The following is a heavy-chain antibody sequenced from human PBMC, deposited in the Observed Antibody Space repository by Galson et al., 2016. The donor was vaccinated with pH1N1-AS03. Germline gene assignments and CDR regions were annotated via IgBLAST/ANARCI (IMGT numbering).Heavy chain of an antibody. Sequence: SLRLSCAASGFTLSTYSMHWVRQAPGRGLEWVALISYDGTKKSYADSVRGRFTISRDTSKNTLYLQMNSLRVEDTAVCYCTRGSGSGWYGSYYDYWGQGTLVPVSS. J-gene: IGHJ4*02. CDR1: GFTLSTYS. V-gene: IGHV3-30-3*01. CDR3: TRGSGSGWYGSYYDY. D-gene: IGHD6-19*01. CDR2: ISYDGTKK.